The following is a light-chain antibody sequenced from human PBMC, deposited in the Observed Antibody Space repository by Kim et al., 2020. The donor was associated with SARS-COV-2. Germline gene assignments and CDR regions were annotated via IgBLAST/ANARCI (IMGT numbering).Light chain of an antibody. J-gene: IGLJ2*01. CDR3: CSFAGSYTPVI. Sequence: SVTISCTGTSRDVGNYKFVSWYQQHPGNAPKLIIFDVTERPSGVPDRFSAAKSGNTASLTISGLQAEDDADYYCCSFAGSYTPVIFGGGTQLTVL. CDR1: SRDVGNYKF. V-gene: IGLV2-11*01. CDR2: DVT.